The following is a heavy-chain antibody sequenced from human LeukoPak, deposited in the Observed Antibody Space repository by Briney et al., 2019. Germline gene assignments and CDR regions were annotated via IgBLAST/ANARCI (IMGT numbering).Heavy chain of an antibody. CDR1: GFNFSFFG. V-gene: IGHV3-33*01. J-gene: IGHJ4*02. Sequence: PGGSLRLSCAASGFNFSFFGMHWVRQAPGKGLEWVAVIWYDASNKYYADSVKGRFTISRDNSKNTVSLQMNSLRAEDTAVYYCAREEYDNGRYYVYWGQGTLVTVSS. CDR3: AREEYDNGRYYVY. D-gene: IGHD3-22*01. CDR2: IWYDASNK.